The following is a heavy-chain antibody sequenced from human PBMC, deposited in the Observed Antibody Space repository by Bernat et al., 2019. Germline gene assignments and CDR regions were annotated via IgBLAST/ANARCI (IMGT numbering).Heavy chain of an antibody. CDR2: IRSKTYGGTT. CDR1: RFTFGDFA. V-gene: IGHV3-49*04. D-gene: IGHD5-12*01. Sequence: EVQLVESGGGLVQPGRSLSLSCAASRFTFGDFAVNWVRQAPGKGLEWVGLIRSKTYGGTTEYAASVKGRFTISRDDSKSIAYLQMNSLKTEDTAVYYCSKAGGYDPGRYWGQGSPVTVSS. J-gene: IGHJ4*02. CDR3: SKAGGYDPGRY.